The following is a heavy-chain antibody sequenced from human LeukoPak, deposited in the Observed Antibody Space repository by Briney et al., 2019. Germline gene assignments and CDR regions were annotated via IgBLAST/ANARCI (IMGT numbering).Heavy chain of an antibody. CDR2: ISGSSGNT. CDR3: ARGASSSWYPTGAEWRPKLKGYVDL. D-gene: IGHD6-13*01. J-gene: IGHJ2*01. CDR1: GFTLSSNV. V-gene: IGHV3-23*01. Sequence: GGSLTLSCVVSGFTLSSNVINWVRKTPPQGLELVSAISGSSGNTSYADSSKSRFVFSTDNSKKTQYLQMSSLKAEDTAVYYCARGASSSWYPTGAEWRPKLKGYVDLWGRGTLVRVSS.